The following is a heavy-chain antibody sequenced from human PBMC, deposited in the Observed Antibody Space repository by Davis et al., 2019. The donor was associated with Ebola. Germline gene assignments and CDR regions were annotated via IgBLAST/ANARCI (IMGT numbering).Heavy chain of an antibody. CDR1: GFTFSSNY. CDR2: IYSDGRT. D-gene: IGHD3-10*01. CDR3: ARDGPVDYYGSGSHFYYYYGMDV. V-gene: IGHV3-66*02. Sequence: GESLKISCAASGFTFSSNYMNWVRQAPGKGLEWVSIIYSDGRTYYADSVKGRFTISRDNSKNTLYLQMNSLRAEDTAVYYCARDGPVDYYGSGSHFYYYYGMDVWGQGTTVTVSS. J-gene: IGHJ6*02.